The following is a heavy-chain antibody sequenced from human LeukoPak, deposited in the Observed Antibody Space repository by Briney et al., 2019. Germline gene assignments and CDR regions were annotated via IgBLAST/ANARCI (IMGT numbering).Heavy chain of an antibody. V-gene: IGHV3-15*01. J-gene: IGHJ4*02. D-gene: IGHD1-1*01. CDR1: GFTFSNVW. CDR3: VTRVKSTGDY. Sequence: GGSLRLSCEASGFTFSNVWMNWVRQAPGKGLEWIGRIKTKNDGGTTEYAAPVKGRFTISRDDSKNTVYLQMNSLKTEDTALYYCVTRVKSTGDYWGQGTLVTVSS. CDR2: IKTKNDGGTT.